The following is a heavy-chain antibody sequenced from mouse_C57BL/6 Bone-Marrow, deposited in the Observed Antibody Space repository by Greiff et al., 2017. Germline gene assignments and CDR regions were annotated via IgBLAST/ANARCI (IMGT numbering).Heavy chain of an antibody. CDR1: GFSLTSYG. CDR2: IWRGGST. J-gene: IGHJ2*01. D-gene: IGHD1-1*01. Sequence: VQRVESGPGLVRPSQSLSITCTVSGFSLTSYGVHWVRQSPGKGLEWLGVIWRGGSTDYNAAFMSRLSITKDNSKSQVFFNMNSLQADDTAIYYWAKNYGSSYYFDYWGQGTTLTVS. CDR3: AKNYGSSYYFDY. V-gene: IGHV2-5*01.